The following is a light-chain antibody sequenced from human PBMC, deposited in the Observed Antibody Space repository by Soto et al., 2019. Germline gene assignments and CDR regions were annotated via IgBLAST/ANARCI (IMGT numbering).Light chain of an antibody. CDR2: EGS. CDR3: CSYAGSSTFV. Sequence: QSALTQPASVSGSPGQSITISCTGTSSDVGSYNLVSLYQQHPGKAPKLMIYEGSKRPSGVSNRFSGSKSGNTASLTISGLQAEDEADYYCCSYAGSSTFVFGGGTQLTVL. V-gene: IGLV2-23*03. CDR1: SSDVGSYNL. J-gene: IGLJ2*01.